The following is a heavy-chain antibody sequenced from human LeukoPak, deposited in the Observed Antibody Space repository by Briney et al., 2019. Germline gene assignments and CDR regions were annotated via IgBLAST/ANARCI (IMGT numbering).Heavy chain of an antibody. Sequence: GGSLRLSCPASGFSVSSNYMTWVRQAPGKGLEWVSIIYSGGRTYYVDSVKGRFTISRDKSQNTLYLQMDSLRAEDTAVYYCAREWEDSSGYHYYYYMDVWGKGTTVTVS. D-gene: IGHD3-22*01. V-gene: IGHV3-53*01. CDR2: IYSGGRT. CDR3: AREWEDSSGYHYYYYMDV. CDR1: GFSVSSNY. J-gene: IGHJ6*03.